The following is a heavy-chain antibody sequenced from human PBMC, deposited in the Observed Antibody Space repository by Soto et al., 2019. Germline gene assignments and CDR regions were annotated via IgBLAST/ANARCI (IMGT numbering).Heavy chain of an antibody. Sequence: QVPLVQSGVEVKKPGASVKVSCKASGYTFTTFGITWVRQAPGQGLQWMGWINAFNGNTNYAQKLQGRVTMTTDTSTSTVCIELRSLRSDDTAVYYCARQNTEYFQNWGQGTLVTVS. CDR1: GYTFTTFG. CDR2: INAFNGNT. V-gene: IGHV1-18*01. CDR3: ARQNTEYFQN. J-gene: IGHJ1*01.